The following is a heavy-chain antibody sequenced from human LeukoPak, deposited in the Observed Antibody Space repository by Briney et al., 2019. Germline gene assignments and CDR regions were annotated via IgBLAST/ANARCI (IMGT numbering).Heavy chain of an antibody. CDR2: IYYSGST. CDR1: GGSISSYY. J-gene: IGHJ4*02. Sequence: SETLSLTCTVSGGSISSYYWSWIQQPPGKGLEWIGYIYYSGSTNYNPSLKSRVTISVDTSKNQFSLKLSSVTAADTAVYYCAREAISSSSYFDYWGQGTLVTVSS. D-gene: IGHD6-6*01. V-gene: IGHV4-59*01. CDR3: AREAISSSSYFDY.